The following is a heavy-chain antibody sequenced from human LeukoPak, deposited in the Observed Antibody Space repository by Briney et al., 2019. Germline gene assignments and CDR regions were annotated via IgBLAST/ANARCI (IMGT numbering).Heavy chain of an antibody. V-gene: IGHV3-30*18. CDR3: AKDRTVVGATSFDY. CDR1: GFPFSTSV. Sequence: SGRSLRLSCAASGFPFSTSVMHWVRQAPGKGLEWVAAIAYDGSVKYYPASLKGRLTISRDNSKNPLYLQMNSLRTEDTAVYSCAKDRTVVGATSFDYWGLGTLVTVSS. D-gene: IGHD1-26*01. CDR2: IAYDGSVK. J-gene: IGHJ4*02.